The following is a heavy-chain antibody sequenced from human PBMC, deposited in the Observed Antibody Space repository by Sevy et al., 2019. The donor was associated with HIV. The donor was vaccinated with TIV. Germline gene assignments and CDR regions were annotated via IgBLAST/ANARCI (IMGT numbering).Heavy chain of an antibody. V-gene: IGHV3-21*01. CDR2: ISSSSSYI. D-gene: IGHD3-16*02. Sequence: GGSLRLSCAASGFTFSSYSMNWVRQAPGKGLEWVSSISSSSSYIYYADSVKGRFTISRDNAKNSLYLQMNSLRAEDTAVYYCARELGRSYYYGTDVWGQGTTVTVSS. CDR1: GFTFSSYS. J-gene: IGHJ6*02. CDR3: ARELGRSYYYGTDV.